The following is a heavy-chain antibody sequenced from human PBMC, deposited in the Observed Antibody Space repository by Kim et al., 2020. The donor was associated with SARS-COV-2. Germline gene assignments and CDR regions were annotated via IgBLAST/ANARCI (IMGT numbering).Heavy chain of an antibody. Sequence: GGSLRLSCAASGFTFSSYGMHWVRQAPGKGLEWVAVIWYDGSNKYYADSVKGRFTISRDNSKNTLYLQMNGLRAEDTAVYYCARACIVATAGYGMDVWGQGTTVTVSS. CDR2: IWYDGSNK. CDR3: ARACIVATAGYGMDV. D-gene: IGHD5-12*01. V-gene: IGHV3-33*01. CDR1: GFTFSSYG. J-gene: IGHJ6*02.